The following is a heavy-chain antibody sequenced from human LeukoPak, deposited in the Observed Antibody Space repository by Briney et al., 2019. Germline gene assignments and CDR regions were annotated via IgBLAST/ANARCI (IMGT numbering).Heavy chain of an antibody. V-gene: IGHV3-21*01. CDR3: ATPRNDGGSYYFDY. Sequence: GGSLRLSCAASGFTFSSYSMNWVRQAPGKGLEWVSSISSSSSYIYYSDSVKGRFTISRDNAKNSLYLQMNSLRAEHTAVYYCATPRNDGGSYYFDYWGQGTLVTVSS. CDR2: ISSSSSYI. CDR1: GFTFSSYS. J-gene: IGHJ4*02.